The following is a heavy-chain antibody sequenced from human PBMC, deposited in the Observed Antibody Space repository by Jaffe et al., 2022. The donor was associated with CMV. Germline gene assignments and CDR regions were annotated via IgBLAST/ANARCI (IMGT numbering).Heavy chain of an antibody. J-gene: IGHJ4*02. V-gene: IGHV3-73*02. CDR3: TTGFQNIAAASQADY. CDR2: IRSKANSYAT. Sequence: EVQLVESGGGLVQPGGSLKLSCAASGFTFSGSAMHWVRQASGKGLEWVGRIRSKANSYATAYAASVKGRFTISRDDSKNTAYLQMNSLKTEDTAVYYCTTGFQNIAAASQADYWGQGTLVTVSS. D-gene: IGHD6-13*01. CDR1: GFTFSGSA.